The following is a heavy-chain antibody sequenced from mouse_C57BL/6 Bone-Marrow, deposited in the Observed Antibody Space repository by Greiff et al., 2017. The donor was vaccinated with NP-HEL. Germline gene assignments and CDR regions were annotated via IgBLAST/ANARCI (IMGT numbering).Heavy chain of an antibody. D-gene: IGHD1-1*01. CDR2: ISGGGGNT. J-gene: IGHJ2*01. V-gene: IGHV5-9*01. CDR1: GFTFSSYT. CDR3: ARPYASISQGVYFDY. Sequence: DVMLVESGGGLVKPGGSLKLSCAASGFTFSSYTMSWVRQTPEKRLEWVATISGGGGNTYYPDSVKGRFTISSDHAKNTLSLQMSSLRSEDTALYYCARPYASISQGVYFDYWGQSTTLTESS.